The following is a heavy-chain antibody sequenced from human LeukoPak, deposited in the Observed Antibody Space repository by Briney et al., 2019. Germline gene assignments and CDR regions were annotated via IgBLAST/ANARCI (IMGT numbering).Heavy chain of an antibody. V-gene: IGHV4-30-2*01. J-gene: IGHJ6*02. CDR2: IYHSGST. Sequence: TPSQTLSLTCAVSGGSISSGGYSWSWIRQPPGKGLEWIGYIYHSGSTYYNPSLKSRVTVSVDRSKNQFSLKLISVTAADTAVYHCARATGSGTPYYYYGMDVWGQGTTVTVSS. CDR1: GGSISSGGYS. CDR3: ARATGSGTPYYYYGMDV. D-gene: IGHD2-8*02.